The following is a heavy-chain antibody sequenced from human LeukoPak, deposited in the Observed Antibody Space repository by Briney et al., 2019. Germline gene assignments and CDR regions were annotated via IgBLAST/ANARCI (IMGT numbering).Heavy chain of an antibody. CDR1: GGSFSSYY. J-gene: IGHJ6*03. Sequence: SETLSLTCAVYGGSFSSYYWSWIRQPPGKGLEWIGYIHYSGSTHYNPSLKSRVTISVDTSKNQVSLKLRSVTAADTAVYYCARTTEGYAGGPGYSYYYYMDVWGKGTTVTISS. D-gene: IGHD5-12*01. CDR3: ARTTEGYAGGPGYSYYYYMDV. CDR2: IHYSGST. V-gene: IGHV4-59*01.